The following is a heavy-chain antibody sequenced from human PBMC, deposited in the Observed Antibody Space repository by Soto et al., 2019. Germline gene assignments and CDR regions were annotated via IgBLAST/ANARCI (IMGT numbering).Heavy chain of an antibody. CDR3: ARHEGHSGYDGPDYYYGMDV. V-gene: IGHV5-51*01. J-gene: IGHJ6*02. CDR2: IYPGDSDT. D-gene: IGHD5-12*01. CDR1: GYNFISYG. Sequence: VVSLRLWWRGSGYNFISYGGGWMRPMPGKGLEWMGIIYPGDSDTRYSPSFQGQVTISADKSISTAYLQWSSLKASDTAMYYCARHEGHSGYDGPDYYYGMDVWGQGTTVPVSS.